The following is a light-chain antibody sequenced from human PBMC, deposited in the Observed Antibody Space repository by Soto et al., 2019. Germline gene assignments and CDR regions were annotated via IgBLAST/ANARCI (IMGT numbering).Light chain of an antibody. V-gene: IGLV2-14*01. CDR2: AVT. Sequence: QSVLTQPASVSGSPGQSVTISCTGTSSDLGGYNYVSWYQHHPGKAPKLMIYAVTNRPSGVSTRFSGSKSGNTASLTISGLRSEDEAEYYCTSYTINHTLIFGGGTKLTVL. J-gene: IGLJ2*01. CDR3: TSYTINHTLI. CDR1: SSDLGGYNY.